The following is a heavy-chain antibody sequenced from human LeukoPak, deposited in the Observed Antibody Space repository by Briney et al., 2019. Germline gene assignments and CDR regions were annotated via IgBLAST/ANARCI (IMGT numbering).Heavy chain of an antibody. Sequence: GGSLKISCKGSGYSFSIYWIGWVRQMPGKGLEWMGIIYPGDSDTRYSPSFQGQVTISADKSISTAYLQWSSLEASDTAIYYCARHSSWSSVTTPFDYWGQGTLVTVSS. CDR2: IYPGDSDT. CDR1: GYSFSIYW. J-gene: IGHJ4*02. CDR3: ARHSSWSSVTTPFDY. V-gene: IGHV5-51*01. D-gene: IGHD4-17*01.